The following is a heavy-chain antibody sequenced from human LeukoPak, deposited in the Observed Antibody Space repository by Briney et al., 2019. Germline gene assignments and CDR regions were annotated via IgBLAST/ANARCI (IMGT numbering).Heavy chain of an antibody. J-gene: IGHJ4*02. CDR2: INPNSGGT. CDR1: GYTFTGYY. D-gene: IGHD3-22*01. CDR3: ARDHDVYYDSSGGKFDY. V-gene: IGHV1-2*04. Sequence: ASVKVSCKASGYTFTGYYMHWVRQAPGQGLEWMGWINPNSGGTNYAQKFQGWVTMTRDTSISTAYMELSSLRSEDTAVYYCARDHDVYYDSSGGKFDYWGQGTLVTVSS.